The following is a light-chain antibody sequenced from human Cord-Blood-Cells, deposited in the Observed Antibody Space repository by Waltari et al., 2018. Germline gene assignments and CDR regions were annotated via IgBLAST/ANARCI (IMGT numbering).Light chain of an antibody. V-gene: IGKV1-5*03. J-gene: IGKJ1*01. CDR1: QSISSW. CDR3: QKYNSYST. Sequence: DIQMTQSPSTLSASLGNILTITCRASQSISSWWSWYQQKPGKAPNLLIYKASSLESGGPSRFSGSGSGTEFTLTISSLEPDEFATYYCQKYNSYSTFGLGTKVEIK. CDR2: KAS.